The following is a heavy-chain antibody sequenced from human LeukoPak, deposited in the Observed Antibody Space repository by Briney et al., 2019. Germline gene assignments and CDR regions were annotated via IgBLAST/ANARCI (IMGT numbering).Heavy chain of an antibody. CDR1: GLTFSRFW. Sequence: GGSLRLSCATSGLTFSRFWMHWVRQAPGKGLEWVANIKQDGSEKYYVDSVKGRFTISRDNAKNSLYLQMNSLRAEDTAVYYCARRPDYYYDSSGYYLFSPNFDYWGQGTLVTVSS. CDR2: IKQDGSEK. D-gene: IGHD3-22*01. J-gene: IGHJ4*02. V-gene: IGHV3-7*03. CDR3: ARRPDYYYDSSGYYLFSPNFDY.